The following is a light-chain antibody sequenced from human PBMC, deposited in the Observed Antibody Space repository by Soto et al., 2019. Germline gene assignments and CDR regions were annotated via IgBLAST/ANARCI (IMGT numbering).Light chain of an antibody. CDR1: SSDVDNYNF. Sequence: QSALTQPASVSGSPGQSITISCTGTSSDVDNYNFVSWYQHHPGKAPKLIIYEVSNRPSGVSNRFSGSKSGDTASLTISGLQTEDEADYYCSSYTSSSTLFGGGTKLTVL. CDR2: EVS. J-gene: IGLJ2*01. CDR3: SSYTSSSTL. V-gene: IGLV2-14*01.